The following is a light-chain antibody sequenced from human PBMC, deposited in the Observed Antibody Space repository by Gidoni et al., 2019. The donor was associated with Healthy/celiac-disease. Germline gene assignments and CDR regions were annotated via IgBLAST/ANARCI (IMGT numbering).Light chain of an antibody. V-gene: IGLV2-23*03. CDR3: CSYAGSSTF. CDR2: EGS. J-gene: IGLJ1*01. Sequence: PGQSITISCTGTSSDVGSYNLVSWYQQHPGKAPKLMIYEGSKRPSGVSNRFSGSKSGNTASLTISGLQAEDEADYYCCSYAGSSTFFGTGTKVTVL. CDR1: SSDVGSYNL.